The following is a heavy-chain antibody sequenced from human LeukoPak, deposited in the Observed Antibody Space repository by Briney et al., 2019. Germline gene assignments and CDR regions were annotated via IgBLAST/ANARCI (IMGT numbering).Heavy chain of an antibody. V-gene: IGHV4-59*12. CDR3: ARPHGRGAVARFDWFDP. D-gene: IGHD6-19*01. Sequence: SETLSLTCTVSGGSISSYYWSWIRQPPGKGLEWIGYIYYSGSTNYNPSLKSRVTISVDTSKNQFSLKLSSVTAADTAVYYCARPHGRGAVARFDWFDPWGQGTLVTVSS. J-gene: IGHJ5*02. CDR2: IYYSGST. CDR1: GGSISSYY.